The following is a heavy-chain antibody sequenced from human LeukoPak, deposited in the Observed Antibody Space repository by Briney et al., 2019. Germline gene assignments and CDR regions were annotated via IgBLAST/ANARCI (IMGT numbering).Heavy chain of an antibody. CDR1: GYTFTSYG. J-gene: IGHJ3*02. CDR2: ISPYNGNT. V-gene: IGHV1-18*01. D-gene: IGHD3-16*01. Sequence: ASVKVSCKASGYTFTSYGISWVRQAPGQGLEWMGWISPYNGNTNYAPKLQGRLTMTTDTSTSTAYMELRSLRSDDTAVYYCARDLGSSGNDAFDIWGQGTMVTVSS. CDR3: ARDLGSSGNDAFDI.